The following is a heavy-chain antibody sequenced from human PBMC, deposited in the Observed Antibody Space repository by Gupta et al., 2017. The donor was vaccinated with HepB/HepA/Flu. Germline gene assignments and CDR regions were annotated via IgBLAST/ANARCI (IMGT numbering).Heavy chain of an antibody. CDR1: GFTFGNYA. Sequence: EVQLLESGGGLVQPGGSLRLSCAASGFTFGNYAMSWVRQAPGKGLEWVSGISGSGGSTYYADSVKGRFTISRDNSKNTLYLQMNSLRAEDTAVYYCAKDFEGYTYGHFDYWGQGTLVTVSS. J-gene: IGHJ4*02. CDR3: AKDFEGYTYGHFDY. D-gene: IGHD5-18*01. V-gene: IGHV3-23*01. CDR2: ISGSGGST.